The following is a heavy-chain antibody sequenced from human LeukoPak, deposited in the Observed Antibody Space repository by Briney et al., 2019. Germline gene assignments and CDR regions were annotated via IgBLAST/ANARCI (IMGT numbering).Heavy chain of an antibody. J-gene: IGHJ3*01. V-gene: IGHV3-23*01. CDR3: AKHLSGHYLDAFDV. Sequence: GGSLRLSCAASGFTCSTYGMSWVRQAPGKGLEWVSGISGSGGSTNYAESVKGRFTFSRDNSKNTLYLQMDSLRAEDTAVYYCAKHLSGHYLDAFDVWGQGTMVTVSS. CDR1: GFTCSTYG. D-gene: IGHD3-22*01. CDR2: ISGSGGST.